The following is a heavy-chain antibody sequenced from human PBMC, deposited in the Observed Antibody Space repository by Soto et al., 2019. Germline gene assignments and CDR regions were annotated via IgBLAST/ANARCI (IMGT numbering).Heavy chain of an antibody. Sequence: PSETLSLTCAVYGGSFSGYYWSWIRQPPGKGPEWIGYIYYSGSTNYNPSLKSRVTISVDTSKNQFSLKLSPVTAADTAVYYCARAPRGNYGYPSYFDYWGQGTLVTVSS. CDR2: IYYSGST. J-gene: IGHJ4*02. V-gene: IGHV4-59*01. CDR3: ARAPRGNYGYPSYFDY. D-gene: IGHD3-10*01. CDR1: GGSFSGYY.